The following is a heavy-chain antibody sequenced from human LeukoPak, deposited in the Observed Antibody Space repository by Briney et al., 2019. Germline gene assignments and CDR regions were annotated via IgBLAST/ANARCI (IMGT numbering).Heavy chain of an antibody. D-gene: IGHD2-2*01. Sequence: SESLSLTCSVSGGSFTTYYWSWIRQPPGKGLEWIGYIYYSGGTNYNPSLQSRVTMSVDTSKNHFSLRLSSGTVADTAVYYCARNCSRKTCSGTFDLWGRGTTVTVSS. CDR2: IYYSGGT. V-gene: IGHV4-59*08. CDR1: GGSFTTYY. J-gene: IGHJ3*01. CDR3: ARNCSRKTCSGTFDL.